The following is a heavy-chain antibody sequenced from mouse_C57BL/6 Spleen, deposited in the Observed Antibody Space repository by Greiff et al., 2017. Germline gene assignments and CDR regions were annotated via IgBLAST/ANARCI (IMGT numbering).Heavy chain of an antibody. Sequence: DVKLQESGEGLVKPGGSLKLSCAASGFTFSSYAMSWVRQTPEKRLEWVAYISSGGDYIYYADTVKGRFTISRDNARNTLYLQISSLKSEDTAMYYCRRVPLYDYDGYYDAMDYWGQGTSVTVSS. CDR2: ISSGGDYI. CDR3: RRVPLYDYDGYYDAMDY. V-gene: IGHV5-9-1*02. J-gene: IGHJ4*01. D-gene: IGHD2-4*01. CDR1: GFTFSSYA.